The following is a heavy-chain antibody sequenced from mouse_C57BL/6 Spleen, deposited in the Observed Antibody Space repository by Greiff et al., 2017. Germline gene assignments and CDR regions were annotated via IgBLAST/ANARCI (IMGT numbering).Heavy chain of an antibody. V-gene: IGHV1-55*01. D-gene: IGHD1-1*01. CDR1: GYTFTSYW. CDR2: IYPGSGST. Sequence: VQLQQSGAELVKPGASVKMSCKASGYTFTSYWITWVKQRPGQGLEWIGDIYPGSGSTNYNEKFKSKATLTVDTSSSTAYMQLSSLTSEDSAVYYCARGTYKGSSYDYYAMDYWGQGTSVTVSS. J-gene: IGHJ4*01. CDR3: ARGTYKGSSYDYYAMDY.